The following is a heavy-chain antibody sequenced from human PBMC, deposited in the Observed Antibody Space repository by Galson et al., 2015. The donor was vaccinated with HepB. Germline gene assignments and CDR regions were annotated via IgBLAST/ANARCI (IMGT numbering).Heavy chain of an antibody. CDR1: GFTFSSYA. D-gene: IGHD3-3*01. V-gene: IGHV3-30*04. Sequence: SLRLSCAASGFTFSSYAMHWVRQAPGKGLEWVAVISYDGSNKYYADSVKGRFTISRDNSKNTLYLQMNSLRAEDTAVYYCAREGPYDFWSGYRVLNYYYYGMDVWGQGTTVTVSS. J-gene: IGHJ6*02. CDR2: ISYDGSNK. CDR3: AREGPYDFWSGYRVLNYYYYGMDV.